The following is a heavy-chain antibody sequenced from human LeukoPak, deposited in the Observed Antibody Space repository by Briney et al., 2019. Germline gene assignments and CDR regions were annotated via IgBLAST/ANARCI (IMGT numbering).Heavy chain of an antibody. CDR2: IYNSGST. J-gene: IGHJ2*01. CDR1: GGSISIYY. Sequence: SETLSLTCIVSGGSISIYYWNWIRQPPGKGLEWIGYIYNSGSTDYNPSLKRRVTISADTSKNQFSLKLSSVTAADTAVYYCARDSSYYGSGSYNWYFDLWGRGTLVTVSS. CDR3: ARDSSYYGSGSYNWYFDL. D-gene: IGHD3-10*01. V-gene: IGHV4-59*01.